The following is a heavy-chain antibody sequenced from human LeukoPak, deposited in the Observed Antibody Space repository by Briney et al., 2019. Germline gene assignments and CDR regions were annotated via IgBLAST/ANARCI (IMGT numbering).Heavy chain of an antibody. Sequence: QALSLTRAISGDRVSSNSVGWKWVRQSPSRGLEWLGWTYYSSKWSSDYAVSVKSRITITPDTSKNQFSLQLASVSPEDTAVYYCARGYLKPGFDHWGQGYLVTVSS. D-gene: IGHD2-2*02. V-gene: IGHV6-1*01. CDR2: TYYSSKWSS. CDR1: GDRVSSNSVG. CDR3: ARGYLKPGFDH. J-gene: IGHJ5*02.